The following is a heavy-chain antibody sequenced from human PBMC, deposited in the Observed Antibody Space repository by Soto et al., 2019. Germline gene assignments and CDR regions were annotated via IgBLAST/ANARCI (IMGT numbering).Heavy chain of an antibody. CDR1: GFSLSSTRMA. V-gene: IGHV2-5*02. Sequence: QITLKESGPTLVKLTQTLTLTCTFSGFSLSSTRMAVGWMRQAPGKALEWLALTYWDDDKRYSPFLKSRLTITKDTSKNQVVLTMSNMDPVDTARYYCAHIVVAGLGYYFDYWGQGTLVTVSS. CDR2: TYWDDDK. D-gene: IGHD6-19*01. J-gene: IGHJ4*02. CDR3: AHIVVAGLGYYFDY.